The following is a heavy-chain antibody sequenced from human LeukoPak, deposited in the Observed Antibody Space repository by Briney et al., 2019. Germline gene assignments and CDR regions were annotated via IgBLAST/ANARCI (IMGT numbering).Heavy chain of an antibody. V-gene: IGHV1-2*02. D-gene: IGHD3-22*01. CDR2: INPNGGGT. Sequence: GSSVKVSCKASGYTFTDYYMYWVRQARGQGLEWMGWINPNGGGTNYVQKFQGRVTMTRDTSISTAYMELSRLTSDDTAVYYCARKYYYDSSGYQGGPLLWGQGTLVTASS. CDR1: GYTFTDYY. CDR3: ARKYYYDSSGYQGGPLL. J-gene: IGHJ4*02.